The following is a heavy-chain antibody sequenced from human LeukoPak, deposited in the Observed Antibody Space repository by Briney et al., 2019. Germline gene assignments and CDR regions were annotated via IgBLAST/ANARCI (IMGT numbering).Heavy chain of an antibody. D-gene: IGHD2-15*01. Sequence: GGSLRLSCAASGFTFSSSAMSWVRQAPGKGLEWVSAISNNGGYTYYADSVQGRFTISRDNSKSTLCLQMNSLRAEDTAVYYCAKQLGYCSDGSCYFPYRGQGTLVTVSS. CDR1: GFTFSSSA. J-gene: IGHJ4*02. CDR3: AKQLGYCSDGSCYFPY. CDR2: ISNNGGYT. V-gene: IGHV3-23*01.